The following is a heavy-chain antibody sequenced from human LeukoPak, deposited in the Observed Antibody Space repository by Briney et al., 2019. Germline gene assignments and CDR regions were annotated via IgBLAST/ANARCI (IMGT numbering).Heavy chain of an antibody. CDR3: ARAIRIGEPFFDY. V-gene: IGHV1-8*03. J-gene: IGHJ4*02. D-gene: IGHD3-10*01. Sequence: ASVKVSCKASGYTFTSYDINWVRQATGQGLEWMGWMNPNSGNTGYAQKFQGRVTITRNTSISTAYMELSSLRSEDTAVYYCARAIRIGEPFFDYWGQGTLVTVSS. CDR2: MNPNSGNT. CDR1: GYTFTSYD.